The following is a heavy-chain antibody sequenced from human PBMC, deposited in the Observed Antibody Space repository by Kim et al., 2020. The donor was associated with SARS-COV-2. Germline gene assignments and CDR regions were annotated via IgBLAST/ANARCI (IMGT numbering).Heavy chain of an antibody. D-gene: IGHD6-19*01. CDR1: GFTFSSYG. CDR3: AKDLLEQWLVVNSNYYYYGRCV. CDR2: ISYDGSNK. V-gene: IGHV3-30*18. Sequence: GGSLRLSCAASGFTFSSYGMHWVRQAPGKGLEWVAVISYDGSNKYYADSVKGRFTISRDNSKNTLYLQVNSLRAEDTAVYYCAKDLLEQWLVVNSNYYYYGRCVWGPGTTVTVS. J-gene: IGHJ6*02.